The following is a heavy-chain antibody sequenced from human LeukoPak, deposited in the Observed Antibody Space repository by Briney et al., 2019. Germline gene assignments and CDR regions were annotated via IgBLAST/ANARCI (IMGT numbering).Heavy chain of an antibody. CDR3: ARGYCSSTSCYHVDY. V-gene: IGHV3-11*04. CDR1: GFTFGDYY. CDR2: ISSSGITI. J-gene: IGHJ4*02. D-gene: IGHD2-2*01. Sequence: GGSLRLSXAASGFTFGDYYMSWIRQAPGKGLEWVSYISSSGITIYYADSVRGRFTISRDNAKNSLYLQMNSLRAEDTAVYYCARGYCSSTSCYHVDYWGQGTLVTVSS.